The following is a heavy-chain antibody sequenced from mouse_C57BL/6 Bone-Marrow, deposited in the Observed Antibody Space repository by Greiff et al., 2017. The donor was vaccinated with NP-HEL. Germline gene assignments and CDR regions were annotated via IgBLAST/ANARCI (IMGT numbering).Heavy chain of an antibody. D-gene: IGHD2-3*01. CDR3: ARHPLSMMVFYFDY. CDR2: ISSGGSYT. CDR1: GFTFSSYG. Sequence: EVKVVESGGDLVKPGGSLKLSCAASGFTFSSYGMSWVRQTPDKRLEWVATISSGGSYTYYPDSVKGRFTISRDNAKNTLYLQMSSLKSEDTAMYYCARHPLSMMVFYFDYWGQGTTLTVSS. J-gene: IGHJ2*01. V-gene: IGHV5-6*01.